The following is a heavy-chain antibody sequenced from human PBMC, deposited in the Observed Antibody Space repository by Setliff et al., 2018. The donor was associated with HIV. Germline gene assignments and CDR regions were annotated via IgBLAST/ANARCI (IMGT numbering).Heavy chain of an antibody. CDR3: TRRDVSPLWFGQFDY. Sequence: SETLSLTCVVSGDSIRTGAYYWGWIRQPPGKSLQYIGSIYYSGSTYYNPSLKSRVTISVDSSKSQISLNVTSVTAADTAVYYCTRRDVSPLWFGQFDYWGQGILVTVS. CDR2: IYYSGST. CDR1: GDSIRTGAYY. D-gene: IGHD3-10*01. J-gene: IGHJ4*02. V-gene: IGHV4-39*07.